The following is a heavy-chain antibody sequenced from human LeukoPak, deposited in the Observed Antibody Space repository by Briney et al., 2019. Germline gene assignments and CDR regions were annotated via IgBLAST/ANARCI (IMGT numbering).Heavy chain of an antibody. D-gene: IGHD3-3*01. J-gene: IGHJ4*02. CDR2: ISAHNGNA. V-gene: IGHV1-18*01. CDR1: GYTFTSYG. CDR3: ARGARYDFWSGYYVDGDY. Sequence: ASVKVSCKASGYTFTSYGVSWVRQAPGQGLEWMGWISAHNGNANYAQKLQGRVTMTTDTSTSTAYMELRSLRSDDTAVYYCARGARYDFWSGYYVDGDYWGQGTLVTVSS.